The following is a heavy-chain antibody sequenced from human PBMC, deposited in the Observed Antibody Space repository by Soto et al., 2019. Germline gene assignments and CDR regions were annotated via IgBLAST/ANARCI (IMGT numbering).Heavy chain of an antibody. V-gene: IGHV4-39*01. D-gene: IGHD6-19*01. J-gene: IGHJ3*02. CDR3: ATTTVAGNDAFDI. Sequence: QLQLQESGPGLVKPSETLSLTCTVSGGSISSSSYYWGWIRQPPGKGLEWIGSIYYSGSTYYNPSLKSRVTISVDTSKNQFSLKLSSVTAADTAVYYCATTTVAGNDAFDIWGQGTMVTVSS. CDR1: GGSISSSSYY. CDR2: IYYSGST.